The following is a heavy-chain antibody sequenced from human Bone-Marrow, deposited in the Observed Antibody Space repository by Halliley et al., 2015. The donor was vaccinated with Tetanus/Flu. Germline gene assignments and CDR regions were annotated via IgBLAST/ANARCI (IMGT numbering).Heavy chain of an antibody. V-gene: IGHV3-9*01. CDR1: GFTFDDYG. J-gene: IGHJ3*02. CDR2: ISWNSGSV. Sequence: SLRLSCIASGFTFDDYGMHWVRQAPGKGLEWVSTISWNSGSVDYADSVKGRFTISRDKAQNSLYLQMNSLRAEDTALYYCTKNTGQLGIGAFEIWVQGTMVTVSS. D-gene: IGHD6-13*01. CDR3: TKNTGQLGIGAFEI.